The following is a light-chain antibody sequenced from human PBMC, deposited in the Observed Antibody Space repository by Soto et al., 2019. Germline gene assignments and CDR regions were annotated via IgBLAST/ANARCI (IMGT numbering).Light chain of an antibody. CDR3: QQYAYSPIT. CDR1: QSVRSSN. CDR2: GAY. J-gene: IGKJ5*01. Sequence: EIVLTQSPGTLSLSPGETANLSCRASQSVRSSNLAWFHQKPGQAPRLIIYGAYSRATGIPDRFSGSGSGTDFTLTISRLEPEDFAVFYCQQYAYSPITFGQGTRLEIK. V-gene: IGKV3-20*01.